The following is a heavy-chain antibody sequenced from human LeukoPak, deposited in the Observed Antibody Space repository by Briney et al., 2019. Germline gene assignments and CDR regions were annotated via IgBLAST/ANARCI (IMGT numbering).Heavy chain of an antibody. Sequence: SETLSLTCAVSGGSISSSNWWSWVRQPPGKGLEWIGEIYHSGSTNYNPSLKSRVTISVDTSKNQFSLKLSSVTAADTAVYYCARGPWVRGVIRRWFDPWGQGTLVAVSS. CDR1: GGSISSSNW. V-gene: IGHV4-4*02. J-gene: IGHJ5*02. CDR2: IYHSGST. D-gene: IGHD3-10*01. CDR3: ARGPWVRGVIRRWFDP.